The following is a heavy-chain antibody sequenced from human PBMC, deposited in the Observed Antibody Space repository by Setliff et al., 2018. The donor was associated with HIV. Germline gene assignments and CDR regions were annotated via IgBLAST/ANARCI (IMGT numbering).Heavy chain of an antibody. CDR1: GYSMSSGYY. CDR2: VYHTGST. D-gene: IGHD4-17*01. V-gene: IGHV4-38-2*01. J-gene: IGHJ4*02. Sequence: PSETLSLTCGVSGYSMSSGYYWGWIRQPPGKGLEWIGNVYHTGSTYYNPSLKSRVTISVDTSMNQFSLRLTSVTAADTAVYYCARQLTTLDYFDYWGQGTLVTVSS. CDR3: ARQLTTLDYFDY.